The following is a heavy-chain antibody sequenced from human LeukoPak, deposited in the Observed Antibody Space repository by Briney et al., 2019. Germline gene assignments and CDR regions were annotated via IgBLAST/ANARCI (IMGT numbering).Heavy chain of an antibody. CDR1: EFTFDNYA. V-gene: IGHV3-23*01. CDR2: ISGSGYYS. D-gene: IGHD1-26*01. CDR3: AKGGPTGSNYFDF. J-gene: IGHJ4*02. Sequence: QTGGSLRLSCAASEFTFDNYAMSRVRQAPGKGLEWVSVISGSGYYSYYADSVRGRFTVSRDNSKTTLYLQMNSLRADDTAVYYCAKGGPTGSNYFDFWGQGTLVTVSS.